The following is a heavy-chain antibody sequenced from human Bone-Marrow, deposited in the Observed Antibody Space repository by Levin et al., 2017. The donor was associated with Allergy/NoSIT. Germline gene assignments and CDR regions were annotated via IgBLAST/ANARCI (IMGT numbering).Heavy chain of an antibody. CDR2: ISATGETI. CDR1: GFTFNTHA. V-gene: IGHV3-23*01. Sequence: QAGESLKISCEGSGFTFNTHAMTWVRQAPGKGLDWVSSISATGETIFYEDSVKGRFTMSRDNSKSTVYLHMNSLTTEDAAIYYCAKSKVYMYYYGMDVWGLGTTVIVSS. CDR3: AKSKVYMYYYGMDV. J-gene: IGHJ6*02. D-gene: IGHD3-16*01.